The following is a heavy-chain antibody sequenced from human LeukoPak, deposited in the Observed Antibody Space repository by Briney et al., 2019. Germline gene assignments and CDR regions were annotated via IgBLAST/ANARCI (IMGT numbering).Heavy chain of an antibody. J-gene: IGHJ5*02. CDR3: AGRGVLRRVWFDP. Sequence: SETLSLTCTVSGGSISTSSYYWGWVRQPPGKGLEWIGSIYHSGSTYYNPSLKSRVTISVDTSKNQFSLKLSSVTAADTAVYYCAGRGVLRRVWFDPWGQGTLVTVSS. CDR2: IYHSGST. CDR1: GGSISTSSYY. D-gene: IGHD3-10*01. V-gene: IGHV4-39*07.